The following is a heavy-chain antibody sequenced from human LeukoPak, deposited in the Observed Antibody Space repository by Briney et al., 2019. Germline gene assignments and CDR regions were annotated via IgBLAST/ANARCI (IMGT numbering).Heavy chain of an antibody. Sequence: GGSLRLSCAASGFTFSSYAMIWLRQAPGQGLVGVSAINGSGGSTYYADPVKGRFTISRDNSKNTLYLQMNSLRAEDTAVYYCAKVLGASVVVAAEIDYGMDVWGQGTTVTVSS. J-gene: IGHJ6*02. V-gene: IGHV3-23*01. CDR3: AKVLGASVVVAAEIDYGMDV. D-gene: IGHD2-15*01. CDR2: INGSGGST. CDR1: GFTFSSYA.